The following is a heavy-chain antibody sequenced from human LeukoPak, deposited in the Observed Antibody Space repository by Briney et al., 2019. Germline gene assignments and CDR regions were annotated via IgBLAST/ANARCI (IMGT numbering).Heavy chain of an antibody. Sequence: PSETLSLTCIVSGGSISSHYWNWIRQPPGKGLEWIGYIYYSGSTNYNPSLKSRVTISVDTSKNRFSLKLSSVTAADTAVYYCARGAAARPDFDYWGQGTLVTVSS. CDR2: IYYSGST. CDR3: ARGAAARPDFDY. V-gene: IGHV4-59*11. D-gene: IGHD6-13*01. J-gene: IGHJ4*02. CDR1: GGSISSHY.